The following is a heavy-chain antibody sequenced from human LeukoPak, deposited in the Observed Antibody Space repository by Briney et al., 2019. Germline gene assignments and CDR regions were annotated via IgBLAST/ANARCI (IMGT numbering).Heavy chain of an antibody. CDR2: ISYDGSNK. CDR3: AKLIVGATTSDY. J-gene: IGHJ4*02. V-gene: IGHV3-30*18. D-gene: IGHD1-26*01. CDR1: GFTFSSYS. Sequence: GGSLRLSCAASGFTFSSYSMNWVRQAPGKGLEWVAVISYDGSNKYYADSVKGRFTISRDNSKNTLYLQMNSLRAEDTVVYYCAKLIVGATTSDYWGQGTLVTVSS.